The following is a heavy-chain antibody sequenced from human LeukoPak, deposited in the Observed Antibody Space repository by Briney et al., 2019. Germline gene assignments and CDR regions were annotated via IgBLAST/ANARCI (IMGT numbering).Heavy chain of an antibody. Sequence: GGSLRLSCAASGFTFSSYAMSWVRQAPGKGLEWVSAISGSGGSTYYADSVKGRFTISRDNSKNTLYLQMNSLRAEDTAVYYCAKDYNDFWSGYFRVYYYYYGMDVWAKGPRSPSP. CDR2: ISGSGGST. J-gene: IGHJ6*02. CDR1: GFTFSSYA. D-gene: IGHD3-3*01. V-gene: IGHV3-23*01. CDR3: AKDYNDFWSGYFRVYYYYYGMDV.